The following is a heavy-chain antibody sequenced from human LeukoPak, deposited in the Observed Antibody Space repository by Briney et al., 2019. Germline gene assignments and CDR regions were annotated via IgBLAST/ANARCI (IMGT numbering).Heavy chain of an antibody. Sequence: GGSLRLSCAASGFTFSSYSMNWVRQAPGKGLEWVSYISSSSSTIYYADSVKGRFTISRDNAKNSLYLQMNSLRAEDTAVYYCARDLRYDAGYWGQGTLVTVSS. CDR1: GFTFSSYS. V-gene: IGHV3-48*01. D-gene: IGHD5-12*01. CDR2: ISSSSSTI. J-gene: IGHJ4*02. CDR3: ARDLRYDAGY.